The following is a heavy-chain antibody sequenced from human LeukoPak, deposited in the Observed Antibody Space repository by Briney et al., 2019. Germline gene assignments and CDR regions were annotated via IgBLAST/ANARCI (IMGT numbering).Heavy chain of an antibody. D-gene: IGHD3-16*01. CDR2: INSDGSTT. Sequence: GGSLRLSCAASGFTFSSHWIYWVRQAPGKGLVWVSRINSDGSTTSYADSVKSRFTVSRDNAKNTLYLQMNSLRAEDTAVYYCTRAQSGGSDYWGQGTLVTVSS. CDR1: GFTFSSHW. CDR3: TRAQSGGSDY. V-gene: IGHV3-74*01. J-gene: IGHJ4*02.